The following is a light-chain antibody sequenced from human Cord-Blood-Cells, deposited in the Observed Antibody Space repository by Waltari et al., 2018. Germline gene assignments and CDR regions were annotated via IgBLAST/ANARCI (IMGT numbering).Light chain of an antibody. CDR3: CSYAGSSTNYV. Sequence: QSALTQPASVSGSPGQSITISCPGTSSDVGSYNLVPWYQQHPGKAPKPMIYEGSKRPSGVSNRFSGSKSGNTASLTISGLQAEDEADYYCCSYAGSSTNYVFGTGTKVTVL. CDR2: EGS. CDR1: SSDVGSYNL. V-gene: IGLV2-23*01. J-gene: IGLJ1*01.